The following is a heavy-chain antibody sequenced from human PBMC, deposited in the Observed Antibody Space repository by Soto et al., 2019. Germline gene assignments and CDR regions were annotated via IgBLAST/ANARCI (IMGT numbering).Heavy chain of an antibody. CDR2: MNPNSGNT. J-gene: IGHJ3*02. V-gene: IGHV1-8*01. CDR3: ARARKYYDFWSGYYGPDAFDI. CDR1: GYTFASYD. Sequence: ASVKVSCKASGYTFASYDINWLRQANGQGLEWKGWMNPNSGNTGYAQKFQGRVTMTRNTSISTAYMELSSLRSEDTAVYYCARARKYYDFWSGYYGPDAFDIWGQGTMVTVSS. D-gene: IGHD3-3*01.